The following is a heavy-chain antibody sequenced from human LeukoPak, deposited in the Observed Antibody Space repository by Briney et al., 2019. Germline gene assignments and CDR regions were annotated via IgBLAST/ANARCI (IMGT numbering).Heavy chain of an antibody. CDR1: GFTFSSYD. V-gene: IGHV3-13*01. Sequence: GSLRLSCAASGFTFSSYDMHWVRQATGKGLEWVSAIGTAGDTYYPGSVKGRFTISRENAKNSLYLQMNSLRAEDTAVYYCARGRSSSWNYYYYYGMDVWGQGTTVTVSS. CDR2: IGTAGDT. CDR3: ARGRSSSWNYYYYYGMDV. D-gene: IGHD6-13*01. J-gene: IGHJ6*02.